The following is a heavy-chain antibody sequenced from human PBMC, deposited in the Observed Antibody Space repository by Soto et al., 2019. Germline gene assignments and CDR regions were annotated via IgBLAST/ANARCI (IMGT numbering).Heavy chain of an antibody. J-gene: IGHJ4*02. V-gene: IGHV4-59*01. CDR2: IYYSGST. D-gene: IGHD1-26*01. CDR3: AREGVGASPFGY. Sequence: SETLSLTCTVSGGSISSYYWSWIRQPPGKGLEWIGYIYYSGSTNYNPSLKSRVTISVDTSKNQFSLKLSSVTAADTAVYYCAREGVGASPFGYWGQGTLVTVSS. CDR1: GGSISSYY.